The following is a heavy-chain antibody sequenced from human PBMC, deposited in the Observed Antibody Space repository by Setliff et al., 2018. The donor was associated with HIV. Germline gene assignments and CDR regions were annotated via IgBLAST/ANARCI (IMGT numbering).Heavy chain of an antibody. Sequence: SETLSLTCDVSGASISSHYWSWIRQAPGMGLEWIGYVYHGGSTNYNPSPKSRVSISVDTSKNQLSLRLNSVTAADTAVYYCAKDRVEVVVEDEADMTSYYYMDVWGQGTTVTVSS. CDR1: GASISSHY. CDR3: AKDRVEVVVEDEADMTSYYYMDV. CDR2: VYHGGST. D-gene: IGHD2-21*01. V-gene: IGHV4-59*11. J-gene: IGHJ6*03.